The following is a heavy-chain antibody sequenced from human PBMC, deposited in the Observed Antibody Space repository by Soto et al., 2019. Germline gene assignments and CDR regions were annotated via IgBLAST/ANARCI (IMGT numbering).Heavy chain of an antibody. Sequence: QVQQVQAGAEVTPPESSVKVSCKASGGTFSSYTISWVRQAPGQGLEWMGRIIPILGIANYAQRFQGRVTITAHKCTSTAYMELSSVRSEDTAVYYCTTQPRFDGLDRYLCYCYRDVWGKGTTVTVSS. D-gene: IGHD3-9*01. CDR1: GGTFSSYT. J-gene: IGHJ6*03. CDR3: TTQPRFDGLDRYLCYCYRDV. CDR2: IIPILGIA. V-gene: IGHV1-69*02.